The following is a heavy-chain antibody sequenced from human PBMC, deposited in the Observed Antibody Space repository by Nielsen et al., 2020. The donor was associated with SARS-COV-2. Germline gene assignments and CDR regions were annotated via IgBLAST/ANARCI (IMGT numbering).Heavy chain of an antibody. CDR1: GYTLTELS. J-gene: IGHJ3*02. CDR3: ATVLNLHYYDSSGYKGDAFDI. Sequence: ASVKVSCKVSGYTLTELSMHWVRQAPGKGLEWMGGFDPEDGETIYAQKFQGRVTMTEDTSTDTAYMELSSLRSEDTAVYYCATVLNLHYYDSSGYKGDAFDIWGQGTMVTVSS. D-gene: IGHD3-22*01. V-gene: IGHV1-24*01. CDR2: FDPEDGET.